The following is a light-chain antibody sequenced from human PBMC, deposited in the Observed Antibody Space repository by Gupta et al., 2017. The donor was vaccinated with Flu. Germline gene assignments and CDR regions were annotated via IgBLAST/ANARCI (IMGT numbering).Light chain of an antibody. V-gene: IGLV1-51*01. CDR2: ENN. CDR1: SSNIGSNF. Sequence: QSVLTQPPSVSAAPGQKVTIYCSGSSSNIGSNFVSWHQQVPGKAPRLLIYENNNRPSGIPDRFSGSKSGTSATLGITGLQPGDEAEYYCGTWDGGLSAYVFGTGTKVTVL. J-gene: IGLJ1*01. CDR3: GTWDGGLSAYV.